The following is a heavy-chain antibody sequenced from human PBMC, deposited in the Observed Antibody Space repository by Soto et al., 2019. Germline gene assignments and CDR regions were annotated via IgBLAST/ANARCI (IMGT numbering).Heavy chain of an antibody. CDR3: ARHGLYCSGGSCNPYYYCYGMDV. CDR2: IYPGDSDT. D-gene: IGHD2-15*01. Sequence: GESLKISCKGSGYSFTSYWIGWVRQMPGKGLEWMGIIYPGDSDTRYSPSFQGQVTISADKSISTAYLQWSSLKASDTAMYYCARHGLYCSGGSCNPYYYCYGMDVWGQGTTVTVSS. J-gene: IGHJ6*02. V-gene: IGHV5-51*01. CDR1: GYSFTSYW.